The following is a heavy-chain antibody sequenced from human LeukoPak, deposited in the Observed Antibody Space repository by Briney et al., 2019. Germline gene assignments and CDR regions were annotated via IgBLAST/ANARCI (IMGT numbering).Heavy chain of an antibody. CDR2: IWYDGSHQ. CDR1: GFSFSSYG. Sequence: PGGSLRLSCSASGFSFSSYGMHWVRQAPGKGLEWVAVIWYDGSHQYYADSEKGRFTISRDNSRNTVYLQMDRLRVEDTAVYYCARDATEYGDSHFDWWGQGTLVTVSS. D-gene: IGHD4-17*01. V-gene: IGHV3-33*01. J-gene: IGHJ4*02. CDR3: ARDATEYGDSHFDW.